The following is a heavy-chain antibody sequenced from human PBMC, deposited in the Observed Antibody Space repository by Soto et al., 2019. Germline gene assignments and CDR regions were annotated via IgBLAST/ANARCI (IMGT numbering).Heavy chain of an antibody. CDR2: INAGNGNT. Sequence: ASVKVSCKASGYTFTSYAMHWVRQAPGQRLEWMGWINAGNGNTKYSQKFQGRVTITRDTSASTAYMELSSLRSEDTAVYYCARDPDIVATIHYYRLDVWGQGTTVTVSS. D-gene: IGHD5-12*01. CDR3: ARDPDIVATIHYYRLDV. J-gene: IGHJ6*02. V-gene: IGHV1-3*01. CDR1: GYTFTSYA.